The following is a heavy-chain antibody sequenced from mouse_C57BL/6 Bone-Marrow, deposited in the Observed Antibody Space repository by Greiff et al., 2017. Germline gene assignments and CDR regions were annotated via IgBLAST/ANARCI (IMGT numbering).Heavy chain of an antibody. V-gene: IGHV1-72*01. CDR1: GYTFTSYW. J-gene: IGHJ4*01. CDR2: IDPNSGGT. D-gene: IGHD4-1*01. Sequence: QVQLQQPGAELVKPGASVKLSCKASGYTFTSYWMHWVKQRPGRGLEWIGRIDPNSGGTKYNEKFKSKATLTVDKPSSTAYMQLSSLTSEDSAVYYCASKEGNWDGDYAMDYWGQGTSVTVSS. CDR3: ASKEGNWDGDYAMDY.